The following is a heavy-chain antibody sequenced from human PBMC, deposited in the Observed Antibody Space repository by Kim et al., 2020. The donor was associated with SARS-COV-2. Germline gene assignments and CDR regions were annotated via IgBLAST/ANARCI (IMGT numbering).Heavy chain of an antibody. D-gene: IGHD6-19*01. Sequence: GGSLRLSCAASGFTFSSYEMNWVRQAPGKGLEWVSYISSSGSTIYYADSVKGRFTISRDNAKNSLYLQMNSLRAEDTAVYYCARGGWVTQWLVAAPGGMDDWGQGTTVTVSS. V-gene: IGHV3-48*03. CDR3: ARGGWVTQWLVAAPGGMDD. CDR2: ISSSGSTI. CDR1: GFTFSSYE. J-gene: IGHJ6*02.